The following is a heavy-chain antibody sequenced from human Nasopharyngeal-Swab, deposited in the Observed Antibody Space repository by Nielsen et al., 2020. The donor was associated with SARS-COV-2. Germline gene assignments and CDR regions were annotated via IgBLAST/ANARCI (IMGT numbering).Heavy chain of an antibody. Sequence: GGSLRLSCAASGFTLSNYGMHWVRQATGKGLEWAAAISYDGSTEYYADSAKGRFTNSRDSAKNALYLEMNSLRPEDTAVYYCARDDGSLGDYWGQGTLVTVSS. CDR3: ARDDGSLGDY. V-gene: IGHV3-30*03. J-gene: IGHJ4*02. CDR1: GFTLSNYG. D-gene: IGHD3-10*01. CDR2: ISYDGSTE.